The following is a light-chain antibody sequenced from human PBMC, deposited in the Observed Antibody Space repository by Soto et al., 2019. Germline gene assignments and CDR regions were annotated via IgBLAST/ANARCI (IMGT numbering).Light chain of an antibody. Sequence: QSVLTQPPSASGTPGQRVTLSCSGSSSNIGRNYVYWYQQLPGTAPKLLIYRNNQRHSGVPDRFSGSKSGTSASLAISGRRSEDEADYYGTAWDDSLSGWVFGGG. V-gene: IGLV1-47*01. J-gene: IGLJ3*02. CDR3: TAWDDSLSGWV. CDR1: SSNIGRNY. CDR2: RNN.